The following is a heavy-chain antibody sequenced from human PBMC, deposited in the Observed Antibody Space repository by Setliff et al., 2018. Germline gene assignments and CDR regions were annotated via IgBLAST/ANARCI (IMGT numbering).Heavy chain of an antibody. CDR3: ARARHFGMDV. CDR1: GYIFSDHY. Sequence: EASVKVSCKASGYIFSDHYMHWVRQAPGKGPEWMGWINSNGGDTNYAQTFEGRLTLTRDTSIRTTYMELATLRSDDTAVYYCARARHFGMDVWGQGTTVTVSS. V-gene: IGHV1-2*02. CDR2: INSNGGDT. J-gene: IGHJ6*02.